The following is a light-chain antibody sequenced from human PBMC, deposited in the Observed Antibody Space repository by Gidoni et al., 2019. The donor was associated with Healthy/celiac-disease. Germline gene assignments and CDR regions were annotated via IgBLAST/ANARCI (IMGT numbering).Light chain of an antibody. CDR3: QQRSNWRRT. CDR1: QSVSSY. V-gene: IGKV3-11*01. J-gene: IGKJ1*01. CDR2: DAS. Sequence: EIVLTQSPATLSLSPGERATLSCRASQSVSSYLAWYQQKPGQAPRLRIYDASNRATGIPARFRGSGSGTDFTLTISSLEPEDFAVYYCQQRSNWRRTFGQGTKVEIK.